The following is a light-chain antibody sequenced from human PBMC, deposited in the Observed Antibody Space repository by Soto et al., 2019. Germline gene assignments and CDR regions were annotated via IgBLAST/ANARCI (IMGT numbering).Light chain of an antibody. Sequence: DIQMTQSPSTLSASVGDRVTITCRASQSISNSLAWYQQKPGKAPNLLIYKESSFESGVPSRFSGSGSGTEFTLTISSLEPDDFATYYCRQYVSYPVTFGGGTKVEMK. J-gene: IGKJ4*01. CDR2: KES. CDR1: QSISNS. CDR3: RQYVSYPVT. V-gene: IGKV1-5*03.